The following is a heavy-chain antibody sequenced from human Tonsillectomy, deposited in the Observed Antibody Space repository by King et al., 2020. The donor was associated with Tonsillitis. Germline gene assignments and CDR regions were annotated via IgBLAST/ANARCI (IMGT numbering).Heavy chain of an antibody. CDR1: GFSFSNFA. J-gene: IGHJ4*02. D-gene: IGHD4-17*01. Sequence: VQLVESGGGLIQPGGSLRLSCAASGFSFSNFAMTWVRQAPGKGLEWVSSITGSGVGTNYADSVKGRFTISRDNSKNTLYLQMSSLRGEDTAVYYCAKPDFGDHRHVFLFDYWGQGALVTVSS. V-gene: IGHV3-23*04. CDR2: ITGSGVGT. CDR3: AKPDFGDHRHVFLFDY.